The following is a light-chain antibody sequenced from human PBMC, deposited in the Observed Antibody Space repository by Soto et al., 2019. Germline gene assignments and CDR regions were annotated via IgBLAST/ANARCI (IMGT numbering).Light chain of an antibody. V-gene: IGKV3-20*01. CDR2: GAS. Sequence: EIVLTQSPGTLSLSPGERATLSCRPSQSVTSTYLAWYQQKPGQAPRLLVFGASRRASGVPDRFSGSGSGTDFTLTISRLESEDFGVYYCHQYANSPRTFGQGTKVDIK. CDR3: HQYANSPRT. CDR1: QSVTSTY. J-gene: IGKJ1*01.